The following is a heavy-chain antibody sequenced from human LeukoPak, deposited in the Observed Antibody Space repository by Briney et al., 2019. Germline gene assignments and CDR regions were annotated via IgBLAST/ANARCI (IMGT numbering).Heavy chain of an antibody. J-gene: IGHJ4*02. CDR2: ISSSSSYI. D-gene: IGHD4-17*01. V-gene: IGHV3-21*01. Sequence: PGGSLRLSCAASGFTFSSYTMDWVRQAPGKGLEWVSSISSSSSYIYYADSVKGRFTISRDNAKNSLYLQMNSLRAEDTAVYYCARSIDGDYSDHWGQGTLVTVSS. CDR3: ARSIDGDYSDH. CDR1: GFTFSSYT.